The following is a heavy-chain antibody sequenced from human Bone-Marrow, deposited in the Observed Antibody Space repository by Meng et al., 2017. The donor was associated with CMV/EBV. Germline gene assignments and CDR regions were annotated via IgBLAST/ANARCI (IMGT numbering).Heavy chain of an antibody. CDR3: ARDKVGLWSGYYPDY. V-gene: IGHV1-2*02. CDR1: GYTFTGYY. D-gene: IGHD3-3*01. Sequence: ASVKVSCKASGYTFTGYYMHWVRQAPGQGLEWMGWINPNSGGTNYAQKFQGRVTMTRDTSISTAYMERSRLRSDDTAVYYCARDKVGLWSGYYPDYWGQGTLVTVSS. J-gene: IGHJ4*02. CDR2: INPNSGGT.